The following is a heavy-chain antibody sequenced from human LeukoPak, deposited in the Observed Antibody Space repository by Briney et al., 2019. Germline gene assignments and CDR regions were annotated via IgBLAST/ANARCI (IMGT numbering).Heavy chain of an antibody. V-gene: IGHV3-15*01. D-gene: IGHD3-22*01. J-gene: IGHJ4*02. Sequence: GGSLRLSCAVSGIPFINAWMTWVRQAPGKGLEWIGRIKSKGSGGTTDCTAPVKGRFTISRDNSKNTLYLQMNSLRAEDTAVYYCASLGYTYIVVIHYWGQGTLVTVSS. CDR1: GIPFINAW. CDR2: IKSKGSGGTT. CDR3: ASLGYTYIVVIHY.